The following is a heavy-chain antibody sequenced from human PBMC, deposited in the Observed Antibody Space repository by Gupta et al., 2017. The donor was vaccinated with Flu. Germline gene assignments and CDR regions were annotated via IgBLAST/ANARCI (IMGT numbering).Heavy chain of an antibody. Sequence: EVQLVESGGGLVQPGRSLRLSCAASGFTFDDYAMHWVRQAPGKGLEWVSGISWNSGSIGYADSVKGRFTISRDNAKNSLYLQMNSLRAEDTALYYCAKDEQRGPVVPVHWGQGTLVTVSS. CDR3: AKDEQRGPVVPVH. CDR2: ISWNSGSI. V-gene: IGHV3-9*01. CDR1: GFTFDDYA. J-gene: IGHJ4*02. D-gene: IGHD2-2*01.